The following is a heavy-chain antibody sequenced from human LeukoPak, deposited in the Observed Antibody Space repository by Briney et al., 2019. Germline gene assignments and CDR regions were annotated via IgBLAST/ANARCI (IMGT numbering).Heavy chain of an antibody. Sequence: GGSLRLSCAASGFTFSSYAMSWVRQAPGKGLEWVSAISGSGGSTYYADSVKDRFTISRDNSKNTLYLQMNSLRAEDTAVYYCAKVRSDITMIVDSFDYWGQGTLVTVSS. V-gene: IGHV3-23*01. J-gene: IGHJ4*02. CDR2: ISGSGGST. CDR1: GFTFSSYA. D-gene: IGHD3-22*01. CDR3: AKVRSDITMIVDSFDY.